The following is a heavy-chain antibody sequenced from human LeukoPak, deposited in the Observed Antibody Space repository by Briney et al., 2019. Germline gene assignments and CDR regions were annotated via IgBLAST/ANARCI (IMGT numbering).Heavy chain of an antibody. V-gene: IGHV3-23*01. CDR3: AKDNFDSSGTQYDAFDT. D-gene: IGHD3-22*01. Sequence: GGSLRLSCAASGFTFSSYALSWVRQAPGKGLEWVSAISGSGGSTYYADSVKGRFTISRDNSKNTLYLQMNSLRAEDTAVYYCAKDNFDSSGTQYDAFDTWGQGTMVTVSS. CDR1: GFTFSSYA. J-gene: IGHJ3*02. CDR2: ISGSGGST.